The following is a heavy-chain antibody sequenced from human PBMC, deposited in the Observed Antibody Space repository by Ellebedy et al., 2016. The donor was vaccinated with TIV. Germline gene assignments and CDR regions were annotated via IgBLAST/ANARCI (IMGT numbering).Heavy chain of an antibody. CDR2: INPDNGDT. V-gene: IGHV1-2*02. CDR1: GYTFTGHY. CDR3: ARAASAWFNDY. D-gene: IGHD6-19*01. J-gene: IGHJ4*02. Sequence: AASVKVSCKASGYTFTGHYMYWVRQAPGQRLEWMGWINPDNGDTRYAQKFQGRVTMTRDTSITTAYMELSSLRSDDTAMYYCARAASAWFNDYWGQGTLVTVSS.